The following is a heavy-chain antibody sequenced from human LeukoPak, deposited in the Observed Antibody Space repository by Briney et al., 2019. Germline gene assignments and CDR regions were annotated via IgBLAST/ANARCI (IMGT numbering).Heavy chain of an antibody. Sequence: GGSLRLSCAASGFTFSSYSMNWVRQAPGKGLEWVSSISSSSYIYYADSVKGRFTISRDNAKNSLYLQMNSLRAEDTAVYYCARDPTGYYYDSSGTDYFDYWGQGTLVTVSS. J-gene: IGHJ4*02. CDR3: ARDPTGYYYDSSGTDYFDY. CDR2: ISSSSYI. D-gene: IGHD3-22*01. V-gene: IGHV3-21*01. CDR1: GFTFSSYS.